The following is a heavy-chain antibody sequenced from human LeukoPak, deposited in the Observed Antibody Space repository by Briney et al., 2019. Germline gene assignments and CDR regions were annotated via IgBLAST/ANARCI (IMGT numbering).Heavy chain of an antibody. CDR1: GFSFRDFS. CDR3: AKGNNSISYNFDY. Sequence: GGSLRLSCEASGFSFRDFSMHWIRQAPGKGLEWVSLSSGDSDVTHYADSMRGRFTISRDNSRNSLYLQMTSLGVEDTALYYCAKGNNSISYNFDYWGQGTLVTVSS. V-gene: IGHV3-43*02. J-gene: IGHJ4*02. D-gene: IGHD1/OR15-1a*01. CDR2: SSGDSDVT.